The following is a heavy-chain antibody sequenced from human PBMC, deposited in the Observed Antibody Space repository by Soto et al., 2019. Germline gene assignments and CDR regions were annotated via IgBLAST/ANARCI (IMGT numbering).Heavy chain of an antibody. J-gene: IGHJ5*02. D-gene: IGHD5-12*01. V-gene: IGHV6-1*01. CDR3: AKGDNLGPKTGYAFDP. Sequence: SQTLSLTCALSGDSVSSNTASWNWIRQSPSRGLEWLGRTYVRSKWYNDYAVSVKSRIIINPDTSNNQFSLQLNSVTPEDTAVYFCAKGDNLGPKTGYAFDPWGQGIMVTVSS. CDR2: TYVRSKWYN. CDR1: GDSVSSNTAS.